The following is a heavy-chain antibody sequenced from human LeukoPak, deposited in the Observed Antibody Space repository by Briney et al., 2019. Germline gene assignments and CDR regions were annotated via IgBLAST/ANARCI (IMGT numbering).Heavy chain of an antibody. V-gene: IGHV3-21*01. D-gene: IGHD5-24*01. J-gene: IGHJ4*02. Sequence: AGSLRLSCAASGFTFSSYCWNWVRQAPGTGLEWVSSISVSSSYIYYADSVKGRFTISRDNAKNSQDVQMNSLRAEDTAVYYCARDRDADGFDYWGQGTLVTVSS. CDR3: ARDRDADGFDY. CDR1: GFTFSSYC. CDR2: ISVSSSYI.